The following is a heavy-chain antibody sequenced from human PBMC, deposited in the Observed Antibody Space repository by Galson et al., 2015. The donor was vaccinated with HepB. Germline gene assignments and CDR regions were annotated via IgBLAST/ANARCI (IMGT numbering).Heavy chain of an antibody. V-gene: IGHV4-34*01. CDR2: VNHSGST. D-gene: IGHD4-17*01. J-gene: IGHJ6*02. Sequence: SETLSLTCAVYGGSFSGSYWNWIRQPPGKGLEWIGEVNHSGSTNYNPSLKSRVTISVDTSKNQFSLKLSSVTAADTAVYYCARLSGDYVYYYGMDVWGQGTTVTVSS. CDR1: GGSFSGSY. CDR3: ARLSGDYVYYYGMDV.